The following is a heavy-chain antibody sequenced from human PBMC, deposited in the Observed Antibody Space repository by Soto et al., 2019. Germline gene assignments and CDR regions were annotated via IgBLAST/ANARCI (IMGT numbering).Heavy chain of an antibody. CDR1: GFTFSSYA. V-gene: IGHV3-30-3*01. CDR3: ARERRVAASPGPFDY. J-gene: IGHJ4*02. Sequence: PGGSLRLSCAASGFTFSSYAMHWVRQAPGKGLEWVAVISYDGSNKYYADSVKGRFTISRDNSKNTLYLQMNSLRAEDTAVYYCARERRVAASPGPFDYWAREPWSPSPQ. D-gene: IGHD2-15*01. CDR2: ISYDGSNK.